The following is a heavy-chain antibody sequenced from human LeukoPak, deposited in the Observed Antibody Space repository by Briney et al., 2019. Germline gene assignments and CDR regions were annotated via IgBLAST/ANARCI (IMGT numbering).Heavy chain of an antibody. CDR3: ARDIGYCSSTSRYVVGDY. CDR1: GYTFTGYY. Sequence: ASVKVSCKASGYTFTGYYMHWVRQAPGQGLEWMGRINPNSGGTNYAQKFQGRVTMTRDTSISTAYMELSRLRSDDTAVYYCARDIGYCSSTSRYVVGDYWGQGTLVTVSS. J-gene: IGHJ4*02. CDR2: INPNSGGT. V-gene: IGHV1-2*06. D-gene: IGHD2-2*01.